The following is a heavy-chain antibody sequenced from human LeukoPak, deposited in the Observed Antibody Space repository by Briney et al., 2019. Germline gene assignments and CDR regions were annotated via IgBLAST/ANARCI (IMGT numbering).Heavy chain of an antibody. V-gene: IGHV4-39*01. Sequence: SETLSLTCTVSGGSISSSSYYWGWIRQPPGKGLEWIGSIYYSGSTYYSPSLKSRVTISVDTSKNQFSLKLSSVTAADTAVYYCSTAMAESSDYWGQGTLVTVSS. CDR3: STAMAESSDY. CDR1: GGSISSSSYY. D-gene: IGHD5-18*01. CDR2: IYYSGST. J-gene: IGHJ4*02.